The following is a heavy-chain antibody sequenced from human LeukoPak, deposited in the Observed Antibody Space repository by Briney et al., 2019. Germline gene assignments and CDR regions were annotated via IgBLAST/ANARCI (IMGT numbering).Heavy chain of an antibody. CDR1: GGSISSSYY. CDR2: IYYSGNT. J-gene: IGHJ6*02. CDR3: ARVGLYRDKTGRHYYYYGMDV. D-gene: IGHD3-16*02. V-gene: IGHV4-39*01. Sequence: SETLSLTCTVSGGSISSSYYWGWIRQPPGKGLQWIGNIYYSGNTYYNPSLKSRVTISEETSKNQLSLRLSSVTAADTAVYYCARVGLYRDKTGRHYYYYGMDVWGQGTTVTVSS.